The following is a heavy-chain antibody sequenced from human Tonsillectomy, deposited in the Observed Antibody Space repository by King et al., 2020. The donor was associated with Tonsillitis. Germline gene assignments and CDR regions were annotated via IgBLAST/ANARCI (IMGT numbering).Heavy chain of an antibody. Sequence: HVQLVESGGGVVQPGRSLRLSCAASGFTFSSYGMHWVRQAPGKGLEWVAVIAYDGSKKYYAESVKGRFTISRDNSKNTLYLQMNSLRAEDTALYYCAKESWTNLNGMDVWGQGTTVIVSS. CDR3: AKESWTNLNGMDV. CDR2: IAYDGSKK. V-gene: IGHV3-30*18. J-gene: IGHJ6*02. CDR1: GFTFSSYG. D-gene: IGHD3/OR15-3a*01.